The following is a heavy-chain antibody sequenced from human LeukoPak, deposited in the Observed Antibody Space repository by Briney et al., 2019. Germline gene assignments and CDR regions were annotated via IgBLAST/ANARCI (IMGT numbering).Heavy chain of an antibody. CDR3: AREYCGGGSCYRPRY. J-gene: IGHJ4*02. CDR2: IKQDGSEK. Sequence: ESGGSLRLSCAASGFTFSSYWMSWVRQAPGKGLEWVANIKQDGSEKYYVDSVKGRFTISRDNAKNSLYLQMNSLRAEDTAVYYCAREYCGGGSCYRPRYWGQGTLVTVSS. D-gene: IGHD2-15*01. CDR1: GFTFSSYW. V-gene: IGHV3-7*01.